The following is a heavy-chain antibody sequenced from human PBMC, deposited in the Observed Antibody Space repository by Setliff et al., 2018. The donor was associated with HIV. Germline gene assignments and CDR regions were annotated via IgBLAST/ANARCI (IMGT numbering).Heavy chain of an antibody. CDR1: GGSISSHY. CDR3: ARDRTDYNVLTGQNYYSYGMDV. V-gene: IGHV4-59*11. CDR2: IYYSGIT. J-gene: IGHJ6*02. D-gene: IGHD3-9*01. Sequence: SETLSLTCTVSGGSISSHYWSWIRQPPGKGLEWIGYIYYSGITNYNPSLKSRVTISVDTSKNQFSLKLSSVTAADTAVYSCARDRTDYNVLTGQNYYSYGMDVWGQGTTVTVSS.